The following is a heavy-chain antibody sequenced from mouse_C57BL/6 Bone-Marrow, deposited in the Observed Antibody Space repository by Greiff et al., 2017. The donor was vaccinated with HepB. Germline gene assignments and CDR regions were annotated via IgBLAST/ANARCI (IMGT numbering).Heavy chain of an antibody. CDR2: IHPNSGST. V-gene: IGHV1-64*01. J-gene: IGHJ1*03. D-gene: IGHD1-1*01. CDR3: ARAVITTVVAYWYFDV. CDR1: GYTFTSYW. Sequence: QVQLQQSGAELVKPGASVKLSCKASGYTFTSYWMHWVKQRPGQGLEWIGMIHPNSGSTNYNEKFKSKATLTVDKSSSTAYMQLSSLTSEDSAVYYCARAVITTVVAYWYFDVWGTGTTVTVSS.